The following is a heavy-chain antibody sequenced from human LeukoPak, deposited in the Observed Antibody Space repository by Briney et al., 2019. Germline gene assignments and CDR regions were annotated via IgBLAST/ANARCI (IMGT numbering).Heavy chain of an antibody. CDR2: IYYSGST. J-gene: IGHJ4*02. CDR1: GGSISSSSYY. V-gene: IGHV4-39*01. CDR3: ARHEPDVPIQLWFGGYFDY. Sequence: SETLSLTCTVSGGSISSSSYYWGWIRQPPGKGLEWIGSIYYSGSTYYNPSLKSRVTISVDTSKNQFSLKLSSVTAADTAVYYCARHEPDVPIQLWFGGYFDYWGQGTLVTVSS. D-gene: IGHD5-18*01.